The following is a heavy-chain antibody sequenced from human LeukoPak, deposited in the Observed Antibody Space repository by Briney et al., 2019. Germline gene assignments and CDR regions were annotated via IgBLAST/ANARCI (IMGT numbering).Heavy chain of an antibody. CDR2: IIPIFGTA. Sequence: SVKVSCKASGGTFSSYAISWVRQAPGQGLEWMGGIIPIFGTANYAQKFQGRVTITADESTSTAYMELSSPRSEDTAVYYCARDLGMTTAMGRYGMDVWGKGTTVTVSS. CDR1: GGTFSSYA. CDR3: ARDLGMTTAMGRYGMDV. D-gene: IGHD4-17*01. J-gene: IGHJ6*04. V-gene: IGHV1-69*13.